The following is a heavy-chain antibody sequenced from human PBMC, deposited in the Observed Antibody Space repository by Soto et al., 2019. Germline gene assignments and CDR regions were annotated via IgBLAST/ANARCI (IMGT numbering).Heavy chain of an antibody. D-gene: IGHD6-19*01. J-gene: IGHJ3*02. CDR2: ISGSGGST. V-gene: IGHV3-23*01. Sequence: GGSLRLSCAASGFTFSSYAMSWVRQAPGKGLEWVSAISGSGGSTYYADSVKGRFTISRDNSKNTLYLQMNSLRAEDTAVYYCAKDRRGHVMRDSSEWGDFDIWGHGTMVTVSS. CDR3: AKDRRGHVMRDSSEWGDFDI. CDR1: GFTFSSYA.